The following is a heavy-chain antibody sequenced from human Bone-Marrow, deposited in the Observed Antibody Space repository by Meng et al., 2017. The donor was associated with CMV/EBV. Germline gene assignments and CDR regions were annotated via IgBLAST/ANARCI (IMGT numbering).Heavy chain of an antibody. J-gene: IGHJ4*02. D-gene: IGHD6-19*01. V-gene: IGHV1-2*02. CDR2: INPNSGGT. CDR3: ARIKSAIAVAASFDY. CDR1: GYTFTGYY. Sequence: ASVKVSCKASGYTFTGYYMHWVRQATGQGLEWMGWINPNSGGTNYAQKFQGRVTMTRDTSISTAYMELSRLRSDDTAVYSCARIKSAIAVAASFDYWGQGTLVTVYS.